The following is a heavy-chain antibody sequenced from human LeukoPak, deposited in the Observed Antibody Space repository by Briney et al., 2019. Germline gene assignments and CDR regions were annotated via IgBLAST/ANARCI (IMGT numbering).Heavy chain of an antibody. V-gene: IGHV1-18*01. D-gene: IGHD6-13*01. CDR2: ISAYNGNT. CDR3: ARDKEQPNENWFDP. CDR1: GYTFTSYG. J-gene: IGHJ5*02. Sequence: ASVKVSCKASGYTFTSYGISWVRQAPGQGLEWMGWISAYNGNTNYAQKLQGRVTMTTDTSTSTAYMELRSLRSDDTAVYYCARDKEQPNENWFDPWGQGTLVTVSS.